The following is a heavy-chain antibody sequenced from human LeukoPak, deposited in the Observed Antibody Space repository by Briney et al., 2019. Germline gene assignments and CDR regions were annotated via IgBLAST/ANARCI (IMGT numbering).Heavy chain of an antibody. D-gene: IGHD6-13*01. CDR2: INPNSGGT. Sequence: GASVKVSCKASGYTFTGYYMHWVRQAPGQGLEWMGWINPNSGGTNYAQKFQGRVTMTRDTSISTAYMELSRLRSDDTAVYYCARAIAAAAPYYYYGMDVWGQGTTVTVSS. V-gene: IGHV1-2*02. CDR3: ARAIAAAAPYYYYGMDV. J-gene: IGHJ6*02. CDR1: GYTFTGYY.